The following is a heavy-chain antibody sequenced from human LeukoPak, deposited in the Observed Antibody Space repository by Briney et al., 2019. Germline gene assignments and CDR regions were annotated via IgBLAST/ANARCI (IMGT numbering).Heavy chain of an antibody. J-gene: IGHJ4*02. CDR3: ARSYVATTNIFDF. CDR2: VYPGDSDA. D-gene: IGHD1-1*01. V-gene: IGHV5-51*01. CDR1: GYSFVNYW. Sequence: GESLQISCKGSGYSFVNYWIAWVRQMPGKGLEWMGSVYPGDSDARNSPSFQGQVTISANMSVSTAYLQWRSLKASDTAMYYCARSYVATTNIFDFWGQGTPVTVSS.